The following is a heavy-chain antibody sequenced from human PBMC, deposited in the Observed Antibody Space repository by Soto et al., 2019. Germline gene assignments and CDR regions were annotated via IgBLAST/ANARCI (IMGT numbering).Heavy chain of an antibody. CDR3: AHYTTNTYFDV. D-gene: IGHD1-1*01. CDR2: LYWDETR. V-gene: IGHV2-5*02. CDR1: GFSLYSGGVG. Sequence: QITLKESSPTLVKPTQTLTLTCSFSGFSLYSGGVGVGLIRQPPGKALEWLALLYWDETRRYNPSLRNTLTIAKDTSENLVVLTMTDMGPVDTGTYFCAHYTTNTYFDVWGKGTTVTVSS. J-gene: IGHJ6*04.